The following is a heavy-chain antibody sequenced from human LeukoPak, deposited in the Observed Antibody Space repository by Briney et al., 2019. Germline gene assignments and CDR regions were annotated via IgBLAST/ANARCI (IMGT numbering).Heavy chain of an antibody. Sequence: SETLSLTCTVSGGAINSHHWSWIRQSAGKGLEWIAYTYYTGSTTYSPFLESRVTISIDRSKNQFSLKLNSVTAADTAVYYCVRTDTDFGMDVWGQGTTVTVSS. CDR3: VRTDTDFGMDV. D-gene: IGHD3-9*01. J-gene: IGHJ6*02. CDR1: GGAINSHH. CDR2: TYYTGST. V-gene: IGHV4-59*11.